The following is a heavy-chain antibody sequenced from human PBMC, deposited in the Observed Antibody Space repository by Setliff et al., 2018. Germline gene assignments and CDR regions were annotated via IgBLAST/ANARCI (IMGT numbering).Heavy chain of an antibody. CDR2: ITVSGNT. V-gene: IGHV3-23*01. J-gene: IGHJ4*02. Sequence: GGSLRLSCAASGFTFSNYAMTWVRQAPGKGLEWVSAITVSGNTHYADSVKGRFTISRDNSKNTLYLQMNSLRAEDTAVYYCARDRLRSDSPWGYFDYWGQGTLVTVSS. CDR3: ARDRLRSDSPWGYFDY. D-gene: IGHD3-16*01. CDR1: GFTFSNYA.